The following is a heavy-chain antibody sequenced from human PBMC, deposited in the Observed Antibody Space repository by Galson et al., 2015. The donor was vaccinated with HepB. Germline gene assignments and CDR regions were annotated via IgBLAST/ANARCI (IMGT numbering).Heavy chain of an antibody. CDR1: GFTFGYYW. CDR2: MNTDGGET. J-gene: IGHJ4*02. Sequence: SLRLSCAASGFTFGYYWMSWVRQAPGKGLEWVANMNTDGGETYYVDSVKGRFIISRDNGKNTLYLQMNSLRVEDTAVYYCGRDDWGPADYWGQGTLVTVSS. V-gene: IGHV3-7*01. D-gene: IGHD7-27*01. CDR3: GRDDWGPADY.